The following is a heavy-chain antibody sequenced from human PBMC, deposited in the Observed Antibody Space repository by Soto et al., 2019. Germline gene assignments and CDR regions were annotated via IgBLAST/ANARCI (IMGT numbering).Heavy chain of an antibody. D-gene: IGHD4-17*01. CDR3: ARGATVTQYDY. CDR2: GSYSGTT. Sequence: PSETLSLTCTVSGVSVSSGSFYWAWSRQPPGKGLEWIGFGSYSGTTNYKPSLKSRVTISVDTSRSQISLKVSSLTAADTAVYYCARGATVTQYDYWGQGTLVTVSS. CDR1: GVSVSSGSFY. V-gene: IGHV4-61*01. J-gene: IGHJ4*02.